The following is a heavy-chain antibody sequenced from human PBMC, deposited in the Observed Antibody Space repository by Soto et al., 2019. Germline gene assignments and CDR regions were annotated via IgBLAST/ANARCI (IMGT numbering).Heavy chain of an antibody. V-gene: IGHV1-18*01. Sequence: ASVKVSCKASGYTFTSYGISWVRQAPGQGLEWMGWMSAYNGNTNYAQKFQGWVTMTRDTSISTAYMELSRLRSDDTAVYYCARLRYCSGGSCYSPYLVSYHYGMDVXX. CDR1: GYTFTSYG. J-gene: IGHJ6*02. CDR3: ARLRYCSGGSCYSPYLVSYHYGMDV. CDR2: MSAYNGNT. D-gene: IGHD2-15*01.